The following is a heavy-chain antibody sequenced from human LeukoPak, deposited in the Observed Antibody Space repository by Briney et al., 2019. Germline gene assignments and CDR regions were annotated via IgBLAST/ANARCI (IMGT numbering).Heavy chain of an antibody. J-gene: IGHJ4*02. CDR2: IYYSGST. D-gene: IGHD6-6*01. CDR1: GFTFSSYA. V-gene: IGHV4-39*01. Sequence: PGGSLRLSCAASGFTFSSYAMSWVRQAPGKGLEWIGSIYYSGSTYYNPSLKSRVTISIDTSKNQFSLKLSSVIAADTAVYYCASILLYSGSSGIDYWGQGILVTVSS. CDR3: ASILLYSGSSGIDY.